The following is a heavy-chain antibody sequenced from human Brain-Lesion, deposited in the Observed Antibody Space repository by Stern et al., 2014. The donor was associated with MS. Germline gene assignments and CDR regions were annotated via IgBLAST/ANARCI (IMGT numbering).Heavy chain of an antibody. CDR3: ARGGAVTSSEYYFDY. J-gene: IGHJ4*02. CDR2: ISYDGSDN. CDR1: GFTFSYHA. V-gene: IGHV3-30*01. Sequence: QVHLVESGGGVVQPGRSLRLSCAASGFTFSYHAMHWVRQAPGKGLEWVAVISYDGSDNYYAGSLKGRFTLSRDNSKNTLYLQMNSLRAEDTAVYYCARGGAVTSSEYYFDYWGQGTLVTVSS. D-gene: IGHD4-17*01.